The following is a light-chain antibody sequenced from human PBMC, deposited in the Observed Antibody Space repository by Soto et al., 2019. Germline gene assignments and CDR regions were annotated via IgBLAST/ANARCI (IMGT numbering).Light chain of an antibody. V-gene: IGKV3-20*01. J-gene: IGKJ1*01. Sequence: EIVLTQSPGTLSLSPGERATLSCRASQSVSNSYIAWYQQKPGQAPRLLIYGASSRATGIPDRFTGSGSGTEFTLTITRLEPEDFAVYYCQQYGSSPWTFGQVTKVEIK. CDR3: QQYGSSPWT. CDR1: QSVSNSY. CDR2: GAS.